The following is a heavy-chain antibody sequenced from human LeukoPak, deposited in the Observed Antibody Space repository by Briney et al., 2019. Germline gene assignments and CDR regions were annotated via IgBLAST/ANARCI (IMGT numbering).Heavy chain of an antibody. CDR1: GYTFTSYG. D-gene: IGHD3-10*01. CDR3: ARDSSMVRGVIPSRYFDL. Sequence: ASVKVSCKASGYTFTSYGISWVRQAPGQGLEWMGRISAYNGNTNYAQKLQARVTMTTDTSTSTAYMELRSLRSDDTAVYYCARDSSMVRGVIPSRYFDLWGRGTLVTVSS. CDR2: ISAYNGNT. J-gene: IGHJ2*01. V-gene: IGHV1-18*01.